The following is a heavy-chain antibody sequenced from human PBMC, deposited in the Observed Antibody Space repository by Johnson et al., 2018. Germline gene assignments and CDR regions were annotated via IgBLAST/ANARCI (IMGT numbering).Heavy chain of an antibody. CDR1: GFTFSNAW. CDR2: IKSKTDGGTT. V-gene: IGHV3-15*07. D-gene: IGHD4-17*01. CDR3: AREYGDYTQWYYYYGMDV. J-gene: IGHJ6*02. Sequence: VQLVESGGGLVKPGGSLRLSCAASGFTFSNAWMNWVRQAPGKGLEWVGRIKSKTDGGTTDYAAPVKGRFTIARYDSKNTLYLQMNSLRAEDTAVYYCAREYGDYTQWYYYYGMDVWGQGTTVTVSS.